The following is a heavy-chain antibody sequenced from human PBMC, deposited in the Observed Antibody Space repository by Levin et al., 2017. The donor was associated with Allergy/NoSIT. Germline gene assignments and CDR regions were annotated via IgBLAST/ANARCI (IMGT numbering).Heavy chain of an antibody. CDR3: ARNGHYGNWFDP. CDR1: GGSISSSNW. CDR2: IYHSGRT. Sequence: SCAVSGGSISSSNWWSWVRQPPVKGLEWIGEIYHSGRTNYNPSLKSRVTISVDKSKNQFSLKLSSVTAADTAVYYCARNGHYGNWFDPWGQGTLVTVSS. V-gene: IGHV4-4*02. J-gene: IGHJ5*02. D-gene: IGHD3-16*01.